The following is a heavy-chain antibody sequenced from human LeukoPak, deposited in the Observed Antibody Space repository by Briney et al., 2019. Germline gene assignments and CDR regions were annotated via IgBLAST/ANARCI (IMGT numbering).Heavy chain of an antibody. J-gene: IGHJ3*02. D-gene: IGHD1-26*01. CDR2: ISYDGSNK. V-gene: IGHV3-30*18. CDR3: ANPSGTYGPGVFDI. Sequence: GGSLRLSCAASGFTFSSYTMNWVRQAPGKGLEWVALISYDGSNKYFADSVKGRFTISRDNSENKLYLQMNSLRPEDTAVYYCANPSGTYGPGVFDIWGQGTMVTVSS. CDR1: GFTFSSYT.